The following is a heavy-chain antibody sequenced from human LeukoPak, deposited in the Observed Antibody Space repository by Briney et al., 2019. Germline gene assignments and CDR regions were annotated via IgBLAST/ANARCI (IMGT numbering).Heavy chain of an antibody. D-gene: IGHD1-26*01. J-gene: IGHJ4*02. Sequence: GGSLRLSCAASGFTVGSNYMSWVRQAPGRGLEWVSVMYSSGTTHYADSVKGRFTVSRDNSKNTLYLQMNSLRAEDTAVYYCAKVASGSYYNWPFDYWGQGTLVTVSS. CDR1: GFTVGSNY. CDR3: AKVASGSYYNWPFDY. CDR2: MYSSGTT. V-gene: IGHV3-53*01.